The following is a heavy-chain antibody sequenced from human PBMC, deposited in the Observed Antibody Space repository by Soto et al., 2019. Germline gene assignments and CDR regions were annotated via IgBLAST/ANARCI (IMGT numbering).Heavy chain of an antibody. CDR2: INTGNGHT. CDR1: GYTFTAYG. Sequence: VASVKVSCKASGYTFTAYGIHWVRQAPGQRLEWMGWINTGNGHTKYSQKFQGRVTITRDTSARTAYMELNSLRSEDTAGYYCAGRGYDFWSGLDPLGQGTLVTVSS. D-gene: IGHD3-3*01. CDR3: AGRGYDFWSGLDP. J-gene: IGHJ5*02. V-gene: IGHV1-3*04.